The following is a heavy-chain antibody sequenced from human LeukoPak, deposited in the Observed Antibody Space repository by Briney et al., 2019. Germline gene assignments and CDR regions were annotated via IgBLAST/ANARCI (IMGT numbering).Heavy chain of an antibody. CDR3: ARGQWLPVFDF. CDR1: GGFITHYY. D-gene: IGHD3-22*01. J-gene: IGHJ4*02. Sequence: SETLSLTCSVSGGFITHYYWTWIRQPPGKGLEWIGYIYHSGSTNYNPSLKSRVTISVDTSKNHFSLKLSSVTAADTAVYYCARGQWLPVFDFWGQGTLVTVSS. V-gene: IGHV4-59*01. CDR2: IYHSGST.